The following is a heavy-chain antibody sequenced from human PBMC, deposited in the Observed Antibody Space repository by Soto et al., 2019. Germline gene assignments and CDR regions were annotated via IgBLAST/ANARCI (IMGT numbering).Heavy chain of an antibody. D-gene: IGHD6-19*01. V-gene: IGHV3-30-3*01. Sequence: QVQLVESGGGVVQPGRSLRLSCAASGFAFSSYAMHWVRRAPGKGLEWVAVISYDASNKYYADSVKGRFTISRDNAKKTMCLQMSRLRAEDTAVYYCARPFSSGWYGDFDYWGQGTLVTVSS. CDR1: GFAFSSYA. J-gene: IGHJ4*02. CDR2: ISYDASNK. CDR3: ARPFSSGWYGDFDY.